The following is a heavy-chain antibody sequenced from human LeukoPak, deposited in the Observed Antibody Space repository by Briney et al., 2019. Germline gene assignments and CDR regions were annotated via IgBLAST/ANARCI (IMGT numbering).Heavy chain of an antibody. CDR1: GYTFTGYY. J-gene: IGHJ5*02. V-gene: IGHV1-2*06. CDR3: ARVSSPLQYNWFDP. Sequence: VASVKVSCKASGYTFTGYYMHWVRQAPGQGLEWIGRINPNSGGTNYAQKFQGRVTMTRDTSISTAYMELSRLRSDDTAIYYCARVSSPLQYNWFDPWGQGTLVTVSS. CDR2: INPNSGGT. D-gene: IGHD1-14*01.